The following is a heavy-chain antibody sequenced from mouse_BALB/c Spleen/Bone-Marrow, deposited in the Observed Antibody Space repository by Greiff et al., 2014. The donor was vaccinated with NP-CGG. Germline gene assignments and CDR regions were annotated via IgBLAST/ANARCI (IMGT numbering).Heavy chain of an antibody. Sequence: EVKLVESGGGLVQPGGSLRLYCATSGFNFTDYYMSWVRQPPGKALEWLGFIRNKANGYTTEYSASVKGRITISTDNSQSILSIQMNLPRADVTATYYCVRYRAASASGYYFDYWGQGTTLTVSS. D-gene: IGHD6-2*01. CDR2: IRNKANGYTT. CDR3: VRYRAASASGYYFDY. V-gene: IGHV7-3*02. J-gene: IGHJ2*01. CDR1: GFNFTDYY.